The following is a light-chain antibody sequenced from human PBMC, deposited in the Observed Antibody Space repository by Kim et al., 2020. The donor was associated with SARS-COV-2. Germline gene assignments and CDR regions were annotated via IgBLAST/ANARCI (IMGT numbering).Light chain of an antibody. CDR1: SCDIGAGYV. CDR3: QSYDNSLSGSV. Sequence: KVIISSTGSSCDIGAGYVVNWYQQLPGTAPKLLIYGNINRPSGVPDRFSGSKSGSSASLAITGLRGEDDADYYCQSYDNSLSGSVFGGGTQLTVL. V-gene: IGLV1-40*01. J-gene: IGLJ3*02. CDR2: GNI.